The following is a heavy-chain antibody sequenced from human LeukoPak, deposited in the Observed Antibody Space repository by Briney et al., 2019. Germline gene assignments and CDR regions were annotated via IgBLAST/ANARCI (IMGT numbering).Heavy chain of an antibody. V-gene: IGHV1-24*01. D-gene: IGHD4-11*01. CDR3: ATEFPGNDYSIHASFDY. Sequence: ASVKVSCKVSGYALTELSMHWVRRAPGQGAEWRGGFDPEVGETIYAQKSQRTVTMTADTSTDTAYMELSSLRSEDTAVYYCATEFPGNDYSIHASFDYWGQGTLVTVSS. CDR2: FDPEVGET. CDR1: GYALTELS. J-gene: IGHJ4*02.